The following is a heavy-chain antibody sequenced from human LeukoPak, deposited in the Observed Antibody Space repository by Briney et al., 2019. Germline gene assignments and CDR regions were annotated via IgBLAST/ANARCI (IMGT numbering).Heavy chain of an antibody. Sequence: EASVKVSCKECGGTFISYAISGVRQAPGERVERVGGIIPIVGTANCVQKFQGRETITTDEYTSTDYTEMRRLRDEATAVYYCSRGPGYCSGGSCYSGLAEYFQHWGQGTLVTVSS. J-gene: IGHJ1*01. V-gene: IGHV1-69*05. CDR3: SRGPGYCSGGSCYSGLAEYFQH. D-gene: IGHD2-15*01. CDR1: GGTFISYA. CDR2: IIPIVGTA.